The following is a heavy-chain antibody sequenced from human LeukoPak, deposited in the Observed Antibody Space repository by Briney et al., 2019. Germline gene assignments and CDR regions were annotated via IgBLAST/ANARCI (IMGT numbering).Heavy chain of an antibody. V-gene: IGHV4-39*01. Sequence: SETLSLTCGVSGGSISNTNWWTWVRQPPGKGLEWIGSISNGGSAYYNPSLQSRVTISVDTSKNQFSLKLSSVTATDTAVYYCARRSTPMVWGQGTAVTVS. CDR1: GGSISNTNW. J-gene: IGHJ6*02. D-gene: IGHD5/OR15-5a*01. CDR2: ISNGGSA. CDR3: ARRSTPMV.